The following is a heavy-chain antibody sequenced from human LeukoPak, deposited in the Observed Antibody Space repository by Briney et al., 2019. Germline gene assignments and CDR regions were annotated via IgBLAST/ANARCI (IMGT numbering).Heavy chain of an antibody. CDR2: IYDSGSA. CDR3: ARGDITMVRGVRDNWFDP. CDR1: GGSISSYQ. V-gene: IGHV4-59*01. D-gene: IGHD3-10*01. Sequence: PSETLSLTCTVSGGSISSYQWSWIRQPPGKGLEWIGNIYDSGSANYNPSLKSRVVISVDTSRNQISLNLTPVTAADTAVYYCARGDITMVRGVRDNWFDPWGQGTLVTVSS. J-gene: IGHJ5*02.